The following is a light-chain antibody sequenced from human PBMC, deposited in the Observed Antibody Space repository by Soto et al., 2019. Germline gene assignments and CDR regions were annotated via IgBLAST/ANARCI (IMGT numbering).Light chain of an antibody. J-gene: IGKJ4*01. CDR1: QSIGSY. Sequence: DIQMTQSPSSLSASAGDRVTITCRASQSIGSYLNWYQHKPGKAPKLLIYDASNLQSGVPSRFSGSASGTDFTLTISSLRLEDFGTYYCQQSYSTPRLTFGGGTKVEIK. V-gene: IGKV1-39*01. CDR3: QQSYSTPRLT. CDR2: DAS.